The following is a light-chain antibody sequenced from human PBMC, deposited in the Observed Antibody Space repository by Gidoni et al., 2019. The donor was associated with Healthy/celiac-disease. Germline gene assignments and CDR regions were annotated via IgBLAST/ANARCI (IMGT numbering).Light chain of an antibody. CDR1: QSVSSN. J-gene: IGKJ5*01. CDR3: QQYNNWPPIT. V-gene: IGKV3-15*01. Sequence: ELVMTQSPATLSVSPGERATLSCRASQSVSSNLAWYQQKPGQAPRLLIYGASTRATGIPARFSGSGSGTDFTLTISSLQSEDFALYYCQQYNNWPPITFGQGTRLEIK. CDR2: GAS.